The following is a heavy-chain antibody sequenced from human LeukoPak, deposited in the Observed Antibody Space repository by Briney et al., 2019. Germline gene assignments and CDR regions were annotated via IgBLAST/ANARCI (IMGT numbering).Heavy chain of an antibody. Sequence: SETLSLTCTVSGGSISSSSYYWGWIRQPPGKGLEWIGSIYYSGSTYYNPSLKSRVTISVDTSKNQFSLKLSSVTAADTAVYYCARTLYDSSGYYPSPLGYWGQGTLVTVSS. CDR3: ARTLYDSSGYYPSPLGY. J-gene: IGHJ4*02. CDR1: GGSISSSSYY. V-gene: IGHV4-39*07. CDR2: IYYSGST. D-gene: IGHD3-22*01.